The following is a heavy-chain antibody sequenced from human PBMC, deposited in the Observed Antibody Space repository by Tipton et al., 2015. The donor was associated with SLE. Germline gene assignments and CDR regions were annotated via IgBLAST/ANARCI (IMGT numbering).Heavy chain of an antibody. CDR1: GDSISSGDSY. J-gene: IGHJ5*02. CDR2: IYSRGNT. V-gene: IGHV4-61*02. D-gene: IGHD1-1*01. CDR3: ARGECGINCPMYNWFDP. Sequence: TLSLTCTVSGDSISSGDSYWTWIWQPAGKGLERIGRIYSRGNTHYNPSLKSRVTISLDTSKNQFSLNLNSVTAADTAVYYCARGECGINCPMYNWFDPWGQGTLVTVSS.